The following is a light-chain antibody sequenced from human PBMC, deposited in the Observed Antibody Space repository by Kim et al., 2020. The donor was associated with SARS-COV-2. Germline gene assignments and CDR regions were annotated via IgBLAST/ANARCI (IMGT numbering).Light chain of an antibody. CDR1: KLGDKY. V-gene: IGLV3-1*01. Sequence: SVSPGQIASITCSGDKLGDKYASWYQQKPGQSPVLAIYQNTKRPSGIPERFSGSNSGNTATLTISGTQALDEADYYCQAWDSSTVVFGGGTQLTVL. J-gene: IGLJ3*02. CDR2: QNT. CDR3: QAWDSSTVV.